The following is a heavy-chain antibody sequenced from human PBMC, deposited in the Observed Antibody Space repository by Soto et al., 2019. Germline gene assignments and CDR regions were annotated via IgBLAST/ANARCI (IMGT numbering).Heavy chain of an antibody. Sequence: QVHLVQSGAEVKKPGASVKVSCKDSGYTFTSYGITWVRQAPGQGLEWMGWISAHNGNTDYAQKLQGGVIVTRDTSTSTAYMELRSLRSDDTAVYYCARGRYGDYWGQGALVTVSS. D-gene: IGHD1-1*01. CDR3: ARGRYGDY. CDR1: GYTFTSYG. CDR2: ISAHNGNT. J-gene: IGHJ4*02. V-gene: IGHV1-18*01.